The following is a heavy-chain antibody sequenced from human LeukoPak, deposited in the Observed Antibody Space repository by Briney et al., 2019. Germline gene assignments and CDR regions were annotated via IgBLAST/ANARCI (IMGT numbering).Heavy chain of an antibody. D-gene: IGHD2-15*01. J-gene: IGHJ4*02. Sequence: ASVKVSCKASGYTFTSYGISWVRQAPGQGREWMGWISAYNGNTNYAQKLQGRVTMTTDTSTSTAYMELRSLRSDDTAVYYCARARGGGSNPKLNDYWRQGTLVTVSS. CDR1: GYTFTSYG. CDR3: ARARGGGSNPKLNDY. CDR2: ISAYNGNT. V-gene: IGHV1-18*01.